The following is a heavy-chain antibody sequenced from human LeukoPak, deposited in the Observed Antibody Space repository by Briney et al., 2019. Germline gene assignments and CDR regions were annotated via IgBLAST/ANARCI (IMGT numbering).Heavy chain of an antibody. J-gene: IGHJ4*02. CDR1: GGSIDTYY. CDR3: ARDRGSQPFIDY. Sequence: SETLSLTCTASGGSIDTYYWNWIRQPPGKGLEWIGYAFHTGSTNYNPSLKSRVTISVDTSKNQFSLKLSSVTAADTAVYYCARDRGSQPFIDYWGQGTLVTVSS. CDR2: AFHTGST. D-gene: IGHD1-26*01. V-gene: IGHV4-59*01.